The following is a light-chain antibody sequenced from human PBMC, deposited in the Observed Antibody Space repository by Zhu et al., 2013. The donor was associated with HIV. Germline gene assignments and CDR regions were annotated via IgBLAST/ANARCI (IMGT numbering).Light chain of an antibody. CDR3: CSYAGSSTFVV. CDR2: EVS. V-gene: IGLV2-23*02. CDR1: SSDVGDYNR. J-gene: IGLJ3*02. Sequence: QSALTQPPSVSGSPGQSVTISCTGTSSDVGDYNRVSWYQQPPGTAPKLMIYEVSKRPSGVSNRFSGSKSGNTASLTISGLQAEDEADYYCCSYAGSSTFVVFGGGTKLTVL.